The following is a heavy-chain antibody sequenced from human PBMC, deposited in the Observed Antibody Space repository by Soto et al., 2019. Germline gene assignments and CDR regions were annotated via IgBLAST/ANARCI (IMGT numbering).Heavy chain of an antibody. V-gene: IGHV1-69*01. CDR1: GGTFSSYA. CDR2: IIPIFGTA. CDR3: ARDDRGGITMIAARIRVDAFDI. Sequence: QVQLVQSGAEVKKPGSSVKVSCKASGGTFSSYAISWVRQAPGQGLEWMGGIIPIFGTANYAQKFQGRVTITADESTSTAYMELSSLRSEDTAVYYCARDDRGGITMIAARIRVDAFDIWGQGTMVTVSS. J-gene: IGHJ3*02. D-gene: IGHD3-22*01.